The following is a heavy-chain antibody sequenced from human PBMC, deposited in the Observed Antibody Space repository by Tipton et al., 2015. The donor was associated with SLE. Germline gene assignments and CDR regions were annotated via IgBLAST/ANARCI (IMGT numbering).Heavy chain of an antibody. CDR3: ARDRGKSPDI. CDR2: IYYSGST. V-gene: IGHV4-31*03. D-gene: IGHD3-10*01. Sequence: TLSLTCTVSGGSISRGGYYWSWIRQHPGKGLEWIGYIYYSGSTYYNPSLKSRVTISVDTSKNQFSLKLSSVTAADTAVYYCARDRGKSPDIWGQGTMVTVSS. CDR1: GGSISRGGYY. J-gene: IGHJ3*02.